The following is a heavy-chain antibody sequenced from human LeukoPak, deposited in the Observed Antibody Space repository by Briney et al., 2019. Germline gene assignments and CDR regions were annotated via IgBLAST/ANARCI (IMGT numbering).Heavy chain of an antibody. CDR1: GFTFSSYA. J-gene: IGHJ3*02. D-gene: IGHD6-13*01. Sequence: GGSLRPSCAASGFTFSSYAMSWVRQAPGKGLEWVSAISGSGGSTYYAVSVKGRFTISRDNSKNTLYLQMNSLRAEDTAVYYCAKVTAAAGISGYDAFDIWGQGTMVTVSS. CDR3: AKVTAAAGISGYDAFDI. CDR2: ISGSGGST. V-gene: IGHV3-23*01.